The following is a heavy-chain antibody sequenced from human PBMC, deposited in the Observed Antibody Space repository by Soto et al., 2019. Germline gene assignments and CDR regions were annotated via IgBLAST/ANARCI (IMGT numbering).Heavy chain of an antibody. CDR1: GFTFTSSA. CDR2: IVVGSGNT. V-gene: IGHV1-58*01. J-gene: IGHJ4*02. Sequence: QMQLVQSGPEVKKPGTSVKVSCKASGFTFTSSAVQWVRQARGQRLEWIGWIVVGSGNTNYAQKFQERVTITRDMSTSTAYMELISLRSEDTAVYYCAAGNYYDSSGYYRSDYWGQGTLVTVSS. CDR3: AAGNYYDSSGYYRSDY. D-gene: IGHD3-22*01.